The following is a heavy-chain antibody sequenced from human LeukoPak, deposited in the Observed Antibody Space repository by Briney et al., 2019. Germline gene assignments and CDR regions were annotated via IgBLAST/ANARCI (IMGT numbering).Heavy chain of an antibody. CDR2: SIPILGTA. CDR3: AGVVVPAAYVRRDYYYYMDV. CDR1: GGTFSSYA. J-gene: IGHJ6*03. D-gene: IGHD2-2*01. V-gene: IGHV1-69*05. Sequence: GSSVTVSCKASGGTFSSYAISWVRQAPGQGLEWMGGSIPILGTANYAQKFQGRVTITTDESTSTAYMELSSLRSEDTAVYYCAGVVVPAAYVRRDYYYYMDVWGKGTTVTVSS.